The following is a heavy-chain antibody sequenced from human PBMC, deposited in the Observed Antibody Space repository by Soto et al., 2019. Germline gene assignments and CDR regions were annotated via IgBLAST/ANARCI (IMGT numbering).Heavy chain of an antibody. V-gene: IGHV3-21*01. CDR1: GFTFNTYM. CDR2: ISSSSNFI. Sequence: GGSLRLSCAASGFTFNTYMMNWVRQAPGKRLEWVSSISSSSNFIYYGDSLKGRFIISRDNAKNSLYLQLNSLRAEDTAVYYCARGPFYYDSSGIVDYWGQGTLVTVSS. D-gene: IGHD3-22*01. J-gene: IGHJ4*02. CDR3: ARGPFYYDSSGIVDY.